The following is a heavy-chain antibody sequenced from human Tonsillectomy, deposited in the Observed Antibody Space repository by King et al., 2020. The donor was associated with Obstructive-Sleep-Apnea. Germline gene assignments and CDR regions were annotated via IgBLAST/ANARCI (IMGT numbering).Heavy chain of an antibody. J-gene: IGHJ4*02. CDR3: ARDPGYYVSSGYYWGWYFDY. CDR1: GFTFSSYA. CDR2: ISYDGSNK. D-gene: IGHD3-22*01. Sequence: VQLVESGGGVVQPGRSLRLSCAASGFTFSSYAMHWVRQAPGKGLEWVAVISYDGSNKYYADSVKGRFTISRDNSKNTLYLQMNSLRAEDTAVYYCARDPGYYVSSGYYWGWYFDYWGQGTLVTVSS. V-gene: IGHV3-30-3*01.